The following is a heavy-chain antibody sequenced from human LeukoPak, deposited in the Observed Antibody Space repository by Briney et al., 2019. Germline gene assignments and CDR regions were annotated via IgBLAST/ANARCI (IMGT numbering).Heavy chain of an antibody. J-gene: IGHJ5*02. V-gene: IGHV4-34*01. D-gene: IGHD2-15*01. CDR1: GGSLSGYY. Sequence: SETLSLTCAVYGGSLSGYYWSWIRQPPGKGLEWIGEINHSGSTNYNPSLKSRVTISVDTSKNQFSLKLSSVTAADTAVYYCARGGGCSGGSCYCPWGQGTLVTVSS. CDR3: ARGGGCSGGSCYCP. CDR2: INHSGST.